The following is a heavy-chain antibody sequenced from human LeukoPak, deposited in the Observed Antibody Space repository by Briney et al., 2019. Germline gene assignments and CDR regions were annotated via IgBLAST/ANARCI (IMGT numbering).Heavy chain of an antibody. V-gene: IGHV3-21*04. CDR3: AKDLKAYYDSSGYFD. D-gene: IGHD3-22*01. CDR2: ISSSSSYI. J-gene: IGHJ4*02. Sequence: GGSLRLSCAASGFTFSSYSMNWVRQAPGKGLEWVSSISSSSSYIYYADSVKGRFTISRDNAKNSLYLQMNSLRAEDTALYYCAKDLKAYYDSSGYFDWGQGTLVTVSS. CDR1: GFTFSSYS.